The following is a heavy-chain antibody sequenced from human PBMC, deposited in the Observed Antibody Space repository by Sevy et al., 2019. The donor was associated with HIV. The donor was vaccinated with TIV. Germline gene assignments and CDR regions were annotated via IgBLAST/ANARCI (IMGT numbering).Heavy chain of an antibody. CDR3: AGENYYDSTAYRFDS. CDR2: ISSSSSYI. Sequence: GGSLRLSCAASGFIFSNYNMNWVRQAPGKGLEWVSSISSSSSYIYYADSVKGRFTISRDNAKNSLYLQMKSLGAEDTAVFYCAGENYYDSTAYRFDSWGQGTLVTVSS. CDR1: GFIFSNYN. J-gene: IGHJ4*02. V-gene: IGHV3-21*01. D-gene: IGHD3-22*01.